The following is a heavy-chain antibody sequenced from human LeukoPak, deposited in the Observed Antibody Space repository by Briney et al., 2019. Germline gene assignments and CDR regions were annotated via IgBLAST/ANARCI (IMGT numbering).Heavy chain of an antibody. Sequence: ASVKVSCKASGYTFTSYGISWVRQAPGQGLEWMGWISAYNGNTNYAQKLQGRVTITTDTSTSTAYMELRSLRSDDTAVYYCAREVDYGDYESHWFDPWGQGTLVTVSS. D-gene: IGHD4-17*01. CDR3: AREVDYGDYESHWFDP. V-gene: IGHV1-18*01. CDR2: ISAYNGNT. CDR1: GYTFTSYG. J-gene: IGHJ5*02.